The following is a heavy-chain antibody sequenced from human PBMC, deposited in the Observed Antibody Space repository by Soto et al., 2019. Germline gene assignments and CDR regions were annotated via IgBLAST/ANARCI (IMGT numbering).Heavy chain of an antibody. CDR2: IYWDDDK. V-gene: IGHV2-5*02. J-gene: IGHJ5*02. D-gene: IGHD3-10*01. CDR3: AHYGSGSYEYKNNWFDP. CDR1: GFSLSTSGVG. Sequence: SGPTLVNPTQTLTLTCTFSGFSLSTSGVGVGWIRQPPGKALEWLALIYWDDDKRYSPSLKSRLTITKDTSKNQVVLTMTNMDPVDTATYYCAHYGSGSYEYKNNWFDPWGQGTLVTVSS.